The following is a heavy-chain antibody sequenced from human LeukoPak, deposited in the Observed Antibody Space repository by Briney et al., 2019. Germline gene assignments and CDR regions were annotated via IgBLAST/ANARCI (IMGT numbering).Heavy chain of an antibody. CDR2: INHSGST. J-gene: IGHJ4*02. V-gene: IGHV4-34*01. CDR1: GGSFSGYY. CDR3: ARGYIVVVYYFDY. D-gene: IGHD2-21*01. Sequence: TSETLSLTCAVYGGSFSGYYWRWIRQPPGKGLEWIGEINHSGSTNYNPSLKSRVTISVETSKNRFSLKLSSVTAADTAVYYCARGYIVVVYYFDYWGQGTLVTVSS.